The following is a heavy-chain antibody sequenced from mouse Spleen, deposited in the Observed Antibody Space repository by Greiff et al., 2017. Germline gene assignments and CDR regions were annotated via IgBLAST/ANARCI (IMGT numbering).Heavy chain of an antibody. J-gene: IGHJ1*01. CDR3: ARDSTTTVVATRYFDV. CDR1: GFTFSDYY. V-gene: IGHV5-4*02. D-gene: IGHD1-1*01. CDR2: ISDGGSYT. Sequence: DVMLVESGGGLVKPGGSLKLSCAASGFTFSDYYMYWVRQTPEKRLEWVATISDGGSYTYYPDSVKGRFTISRDNAKNNLYLQMSSLKSEDTAMYYCARDSTTTVVATRYFDVWGAGTTVTVSS.